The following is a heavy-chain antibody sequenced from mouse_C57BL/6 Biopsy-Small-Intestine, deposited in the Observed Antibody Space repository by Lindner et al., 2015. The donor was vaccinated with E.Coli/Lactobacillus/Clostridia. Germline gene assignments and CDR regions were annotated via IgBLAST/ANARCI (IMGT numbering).Heavy chain of an antibody. CDR2: ISAYNGNT. Sequence: VKVSCKASGYTFSSYGINWVRQAPGQGLEWMGWISAYNGNTNYAQKFQGRITMTTDTSTSTAFMELRSLRSDDTALYYCARALYSSTYSYFYAMDVWGQGTTVTVSS. J-gene: IGHJ1*01. CDR3: ARALYSSTYSYFYAMDV. D-gene: IGHD3-1*01. CDR1: GYTFSSYG. V-gene: IGHV1-59*01.